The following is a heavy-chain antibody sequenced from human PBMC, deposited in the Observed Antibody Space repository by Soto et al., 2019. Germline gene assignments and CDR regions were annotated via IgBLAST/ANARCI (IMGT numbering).Heavy chain of an antibody. D-gene: IGHD6-13*01. V-gene: IGHV4-4*02. CDR3: ARAVHHPDSSSWYDRSLLARYFDL. Sequence: SQTLSVTCAVGRECICRWNRYNWDRQPPGKGLEWIGEIYHSGSTNYNPSLKSRVTISVDKSKNQFSVKLSSVTAADTAVYYCARAVHHPDSSSWYDRSLLARYFDLWGRGTLVTVSS. CDR2: IYHSGST. J-gene: IGHJ2*01. CDR1: RECICRWNR.